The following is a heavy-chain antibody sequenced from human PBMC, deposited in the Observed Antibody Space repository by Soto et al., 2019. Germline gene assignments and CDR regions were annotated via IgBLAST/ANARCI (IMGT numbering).Heavy chain of an antibody. Sequence: ASVKVSCKASGYTFNSFGINWVRQAPGQGLQWLGWISGYNGNTKYAQKLQGRVTMTTDTSTSTAYMELTSLTSDDTAVYYCARDYRSSRNWFAPWGQGTLVTVSS. J-gene: IGHJ5*02. CDR3: ARDYRSSRNWFAP. CDR1: GYTFNSFG. V-gene: IGHV1-18*01. CDR2: ISGYNGNT. D-gene: IGHD6-19*01.